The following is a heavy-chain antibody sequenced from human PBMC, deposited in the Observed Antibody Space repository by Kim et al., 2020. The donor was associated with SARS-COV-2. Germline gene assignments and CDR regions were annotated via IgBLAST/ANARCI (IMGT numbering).Heavy chain of an antibody. J-gene: IGHJ6*02. CDR3: ARSRQQQLVFNYYYGMDV. V-gene: IGHV4-39*01. Sequence: SETLSLTCTVSGGSISSSIYYWGWIRQPPGKGLEWIGSIYYSGSTYYNPSLKSRVTISVDTSKNQFSLKLSSVTAADTAVYYCARSRQQQLVFNYYYGMDVWGQGTRVTVSS. CDR1: GGSISSSIYY. D-gene: IGHD6-13*01. CDR2: IYYSGST.